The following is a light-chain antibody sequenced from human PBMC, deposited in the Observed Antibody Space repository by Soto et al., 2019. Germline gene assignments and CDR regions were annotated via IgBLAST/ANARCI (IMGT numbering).Light chain of an antibody. CDR1: SSDVGGYNY. CDR2: EVS. J-gene: IGLJ3*02. V-gene: IGLV2-14*01. CDR3: SSYTTSSTLHWV. Sequence: QSVLTQPASVSGSPGQSITISCTGTSSDVGGYNYVSWYQHHPGKAPKLMIYEVSNRPSGVSNRFSGSKSGNTASLTISGLQAEDEGDYYCSSYTTSSTLHWVFGGGTKVTVL.